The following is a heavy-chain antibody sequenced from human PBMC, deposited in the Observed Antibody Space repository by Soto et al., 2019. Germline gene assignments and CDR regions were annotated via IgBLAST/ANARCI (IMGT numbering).Heavy chain of an antibody. CDR3: AALYVWYPGSVDY. D-gene: IGHD3-16*01. J-gene: IGHJ4*02. CDR2: INPNSGGT. V-gene: IGHV1-2*02. Sequence: ASVKVSCKASGYTFTGYYMHWVRQAPGQGLEWMGWINPNSGGTNYAQKFQGRVTMTRDTSISTAYMELSRLRSDDTAVYYCAALYVWYPGSVDYWGQGTLVTVSS. CDR1: GYTFTGYY.